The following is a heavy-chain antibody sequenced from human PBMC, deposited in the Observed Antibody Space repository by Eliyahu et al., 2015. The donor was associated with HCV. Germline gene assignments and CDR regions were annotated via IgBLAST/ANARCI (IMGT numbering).Heavy chain of an antibody. CDR3: ARGPYAGSIAAAGLAPDY. V-gene: IGHV4-34*01. D-gene: IGHD6-13*01. Sequence: QVQLQQWGAGLLKPSETLSLTCAVYGGSFSGYYWSWIRQPPGKGLEWIGEINHSGSTNYNPSLKSRVTISVDTSKNQFSLKLSSVTAADTAVYYCARGPYAGSIAAAGLAPDYWGQGTLVTVSS. J-gene: IGHJ4*02. CDR2: INHSGST. CDR1: GGSFSGYY.